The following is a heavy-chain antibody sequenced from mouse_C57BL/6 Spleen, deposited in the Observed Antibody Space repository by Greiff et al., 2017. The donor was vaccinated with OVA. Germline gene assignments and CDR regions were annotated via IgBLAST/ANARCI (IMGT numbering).Heavy chain of an antibody. V-gene: IGHV1-61*01. Sequence: QVQLQQPGAELVRPGSSVKLSCKASGYTFTSYWMDWVKQRPGQGLEWIGNIYPSDSETHYNQKFKDKATLTVDKSSSTAYMQLSSLTSEDSAVYYCARWGDYYAMDYWGQGTSVTVSS. CDR3: ARWGDYYAMDY. J-gene: IGHJ4*01. CDR2: IYPSDSET. CDR1: GYTFTSYW.